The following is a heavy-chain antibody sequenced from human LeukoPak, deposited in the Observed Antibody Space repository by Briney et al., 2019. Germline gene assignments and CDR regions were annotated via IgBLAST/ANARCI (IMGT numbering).Heavy chain of an antibody. V-gene: IGHV4-4*02. CDR1: GGSISSSNW. CDR3: AGWEFRGWCHVGYYYYGMDV. Sequence: SETLSLTCAVSGGSISSSNWWSWVRQPPGKGLEWIGEIYHSGSTNYNPSLKSRVTISVDKSKNQFSLKLSSVTAADTAVYYCAGWEFRGWCHVGYYYYGMDVWGKGTTVTVSS. D-gene: IGHD6-19*01. CDR2: IYHSGST. J-gene: IGHJ6*04.